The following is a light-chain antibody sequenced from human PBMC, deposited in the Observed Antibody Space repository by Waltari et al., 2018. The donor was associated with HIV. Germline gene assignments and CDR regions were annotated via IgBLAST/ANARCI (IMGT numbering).Light chain of an antibody. CDR2: SNK. Sequence: QSLLRQPPSASGPPGQRVTITCSGSSTNIGSNNVNWYQQLPGTAPKLLIYSNKRRPSGVPDRFSGSKSGTSASLAISGLQSEDEADYYCSAWDDNVNALFGGGTKLTVL. J-gene: IGLJ2*01. CDR3: SAWDDNVNAL. V-gene: IGLV1-44*01. CDR1: STNIGSNN.